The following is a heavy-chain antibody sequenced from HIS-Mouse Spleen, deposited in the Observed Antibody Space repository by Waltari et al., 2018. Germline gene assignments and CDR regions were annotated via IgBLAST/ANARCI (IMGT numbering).Heavy chain of an antibody. CDR3: ASLDDSSGNFDY. CDR1: GFTFSPYW. J-gene: IGHJ4*02. CDR2: INSDGSST. Sequence: EVQLVESGGGLVQPGGSLRLSCAASGFTFSPYWMHWVRQAPGKGLVWVSRINSDGSSTSYADSVKGRFTISRDNAKNTLYLQMNSLRAEDTAVYYCASLDDSSGNFDYWGQGTLVTVSS. D-gene: IGHD3-22*01. V-gene: IGHV3-74*01.